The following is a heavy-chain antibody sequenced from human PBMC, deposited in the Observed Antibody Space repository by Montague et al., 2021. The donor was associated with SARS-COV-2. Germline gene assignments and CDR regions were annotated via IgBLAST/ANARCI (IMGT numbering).Heavy chain of an antibody. D-gene: IGHD3-3*01. CDR3: ARLARGEYYDCWSGSHKYPHDYGGRDV. CDR2: IYYSGST. J-gene: IGHJ6*02. CDR1: GGSISSYN. Sequence: SETLSLTCTVSGGSISSYNWSWIRKPPGKGLEWIGYIYYSGSTXXXPSXXXRVPISVDTSKNQFSLKLSSVTAADTAVYYCARLARGEYYDCWSGSHKYPHDYGGRDVWGQGTTVPVS. V-gene: IGHV4-59*12.